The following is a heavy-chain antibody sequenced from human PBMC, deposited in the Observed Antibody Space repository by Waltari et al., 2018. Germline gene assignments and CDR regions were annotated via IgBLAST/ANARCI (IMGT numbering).Heavy chain of an antibody. V-gene: IGHV3-30-3*01. CDR3: ARAKVRTVTTYFQH. CDR2: ISYEGSNK. J-gene: IGHJ1*01. Sequence: QVQLVESGGGVVQPGRSLRLSCAASGFTFSSYALHWVRQAPGKGLEWVAVISYEGSNKYYADSVKGRFTISRDNSKNTLYLQMNSLRAEDTAVYYCARAKVRTVTTYFQHWGQGTLVTVSS. D-gene: IGHD4-17*01. CDR1: GFTFSSYA.